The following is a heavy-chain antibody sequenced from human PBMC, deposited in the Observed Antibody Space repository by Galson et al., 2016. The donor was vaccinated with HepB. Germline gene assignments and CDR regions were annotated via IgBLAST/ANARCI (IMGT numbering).Heavy chain of an antibody. D-gene: IGHD2-2*01. J-gene: IGHJ1*01. Sequence: SMRLSCAASGFTFSQHWMHWVRQAPGKGLMWVSLITGDASVTNYADSVKGRFTISRDSDKNTLYLQMHSLRADDTAIYFCARGDPAPGHPPDHWDRGTLVTVSS. CDR2: ITGDASVT. V-gene: IGHV3-74*01. CDR3: ARGDPAPGHPPDH. CDR1: GFTFSQHW.